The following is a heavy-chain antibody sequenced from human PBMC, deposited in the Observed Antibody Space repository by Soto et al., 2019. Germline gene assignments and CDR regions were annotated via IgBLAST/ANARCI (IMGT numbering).Heavy chain of an antibody. CDR2: NIPIFGTA. V-gene: IGHV1-69*01. Sequence: QVQLVQSGAEVKKPGSSVKVSCKASGGTFSSYAISWVRQAPGQGLEWMGGNIPIFGTANYAQKFQGRVTITADESTSTAYMELSSLRSEDTAVYYCARDPDIVVVVAATPSYYYGMHVWGQGTTVTVSS. CDR1: GGTFSSYA. D-gene: IGHD2-15*01. CDR3: ARDPDIVVVVAATPSYYYGMHV. J-gene: IGHJ6*02.